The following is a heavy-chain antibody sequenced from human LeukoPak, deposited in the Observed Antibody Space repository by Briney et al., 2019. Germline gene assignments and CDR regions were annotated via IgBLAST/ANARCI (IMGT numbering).Heavy chain of an antibody. CDR1: GGTFSSYA. CDR2: IIPIFGTA. D-gene: IGHD4-11*01. J-gene: IGHJ6*03. Sequence: SVKVSCKASGGTFSSYAISWVRQAPGQGLEWMGGIIPIFGTANYAQKFQGRVTITADESTSTAYMELSSLRSEDMAVYYCARTVTQRFYYYYYYMDVWGKGTTVTVSS. V-gene: IGHV1-69*13. CDR3: ARTVTQRFYYYYYYMDV.